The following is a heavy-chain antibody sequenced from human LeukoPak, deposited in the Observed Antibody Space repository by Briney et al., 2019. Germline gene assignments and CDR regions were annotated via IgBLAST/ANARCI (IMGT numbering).Heavy chain of an antibody. CDR1: GFTFDDYA. D-gene: IGHD3-22*01. Sequence: GRSLRLSCAASGFTFDDYAMHWVRQAPGKGLEWVSGISWNSGSIGYADSVKGRFTISRDNAKNSLCLQMNSLRAEDTAVYYCAREQQLYDSSGYYPDHDAFDIWGQGTMVTVSS. V-gene: IGHV3-9*01. J-gene: IGHJ3*02. CDR2: ISWNSGSI. CDR3: AREQQLYDSSGYYPDHDAFDI.